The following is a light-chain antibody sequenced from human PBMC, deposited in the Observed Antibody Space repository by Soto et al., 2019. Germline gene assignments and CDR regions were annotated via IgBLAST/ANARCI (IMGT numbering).Light chain of an antibody. J-gene: IGLJ2*01. CDR3: AVWDDSLNGPV. CDR2: SNN. CDR1: SSNIGGNT. Sequence: QSVLTQPPSASGTPGQRVTISCSGSSSNIGGNTVNWYQQLPGTAPKLLIQSNNQRPSGVPDRFSGSKSGTSASLAISGLQSEDEADYYCAVWDDSLNGPVFGGGTKLTVL. V-gene: IGLV1-44*01.